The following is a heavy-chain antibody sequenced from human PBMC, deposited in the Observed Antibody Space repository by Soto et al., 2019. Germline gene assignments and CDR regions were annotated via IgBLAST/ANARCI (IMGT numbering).Heavy chain of an antibody. CDR1: GGSFKSGSYS. D-gene: IGHD3-9*01. CDR2: GYHTGRT. CDR3: ARNFAYFGS. V-gene: IGHV4-61*01. J-gene: IGHJ4*02. Sequence: PSETLSLTCTVSGGSFKSGSYSWSWIRQPPGKGLEWIGYGYHTGRTSYNPALKSRVSISMDTPKNQFSLNLDSVTAADTAVYFCARNFAYFGSWGKGTLVTASS.